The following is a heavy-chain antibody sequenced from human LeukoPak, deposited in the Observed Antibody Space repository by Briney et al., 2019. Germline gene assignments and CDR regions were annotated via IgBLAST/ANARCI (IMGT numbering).Heavy chain of an antibody. J-gene: IGHJ4*02. Sequence: PSETLSLTCSVSGGSINSGYWSWIRQPPGKGLEWIGLLCPSGSTNYNPSLKSRVTISVDTSKNQFSLKLSSVTAADTAVYYCASGSYPFEHWGQGTLVTVSS. D-gene: IGHD1-26*01. CDR2: LCPSGST. CDR3: ASGSYPFEH. CDR1: GGSINSGY. V-gene: IGHV4-59*01.